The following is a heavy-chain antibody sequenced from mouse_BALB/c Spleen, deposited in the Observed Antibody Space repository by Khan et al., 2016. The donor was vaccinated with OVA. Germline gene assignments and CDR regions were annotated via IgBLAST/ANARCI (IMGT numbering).Heavy chain of an antibody. Sequence: QIQLVPSGPELKKPGETVKISCKASGYTFTNYGMNWVKQAPGKGLKWMGWINPYTGMPTYDDDFKGRFVFSLETSASTAYLQISHLKNEDMTTYFCARRSSYGYSDVWGAGTTVTVSS. CDR3: ARRSSYGYSDV. V-gene: IGHV9-1*02. CDR2: INPYTGMP. CDR1: GYTFTNYG. J-gene: IGHJ1*01.